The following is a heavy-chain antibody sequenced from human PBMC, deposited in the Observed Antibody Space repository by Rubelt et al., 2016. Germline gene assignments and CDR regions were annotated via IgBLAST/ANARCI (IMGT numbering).Heavy chain of an antibody. D-gene: IGHD1-26*01. CDR2: INHSGST. V-gene: IGHV4-34*01. CDR1: GGSFSGYY. J-gene: IGHJ2*01. Sequence: QVQLQQWGAGLLKPSETLSLTCAVYGGSFSGYYWSWIRQPPGKGLEWIGEINHSGSTNYNPSLKSRVALSVDTSKNQFSLKLSSVTAADTAVYYCARRRRYSGSSYWYFDLWGRGTLVTVSS. CDR3: ARRRRYSGSSYWYFDL.